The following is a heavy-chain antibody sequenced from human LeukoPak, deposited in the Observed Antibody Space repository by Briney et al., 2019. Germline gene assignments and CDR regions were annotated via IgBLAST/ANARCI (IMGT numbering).Heavy chain of an antibody. CDR2: ISEDGRNG. CDR1: AFNFNTYP. V-gene: IGHV3-30*14. D-gene: IGHD6-13*01. CDR3: ARDPPGIAASVSGG. Sequence: GGSLRLSCAAPAFNFNTYPMHWVRQAPGKGLEWVAVISEDGRNGYYLDSVKGRFTISRDNSKNTLYLQMTNVRVEDTAVYYCARDPPGIAASVSGGWGQGTLVTVSS. J-gene: IGHJ4*02.